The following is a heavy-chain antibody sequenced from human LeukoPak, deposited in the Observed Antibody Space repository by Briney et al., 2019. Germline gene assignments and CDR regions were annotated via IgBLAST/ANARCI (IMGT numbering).Heavy chain of an antibody. CDR1: GFVFGSYA. J-gene: IGHJ4*02. CDR3: ARDPIAGAPDYFDY. Sequence: PGGSLRLSCAASGFVFGSYAMHWVRQAPGKGLEWVAVIAFDGTEKYYGNSVRGRFTISRDNSKNTLHLQLNSLRAEDTGAYYCARDPIAGAPDYFDYWGQGTLVSVSS. V-gene: IGHV3-30*04. CDR2: IAFDGTEK. D-gene: IGHD1-26*01.